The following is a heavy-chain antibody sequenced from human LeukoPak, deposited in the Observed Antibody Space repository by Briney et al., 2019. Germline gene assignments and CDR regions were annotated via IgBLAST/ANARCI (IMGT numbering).Heavy chain of an antibody. Sequence: SETLSLTCAVYGGSFSGYYWSWIRQPPGKGLEWIGEINHSGSTNYNPSLKSRVTISVDTSKNQFSLKLSSVTAADTAVYYCARGRKQQLFYYQYYYYYTDVWGKGTTVTISS. J-gene: IGHJ6*03. CDR3: ARGRKQQLFYYQYYYYYTDV. CDR2: INHSGST. CDR1: GGSFSGYY. V-gene: IGHV4-34*01. D-gene: IGHD6-13*01.